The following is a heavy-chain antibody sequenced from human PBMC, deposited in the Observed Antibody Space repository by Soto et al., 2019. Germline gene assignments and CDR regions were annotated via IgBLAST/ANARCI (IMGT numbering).Heavy chain of an antibody. J-gene: IGHJ4*02. V-gene: IGHV2-70*01. CDR3: ARNFYDTGNHYARIDY. CDR1: GFSFSTSGKC. Sequence: GAGPTLVKPTQNLTLTCTFSGFSFSTSGKCVRWIRQPPGKALEWLALIDWDDDKFYLTSLKTRLTISRDTSKNQVVLTMTNMDPLDTATYYCARNFYDTGNHYARIDYWGPGTLVTVSS. CDR2: IDWDDDK. D-gene: IGHD3-22*01.